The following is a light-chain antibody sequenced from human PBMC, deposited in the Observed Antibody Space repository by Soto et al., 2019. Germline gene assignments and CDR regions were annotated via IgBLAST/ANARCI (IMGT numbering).Light chain of an antibody. Sequence: EIVLTQSPGTLSLSPGERATLSCRASQSVSSSFLAWYQQKPGQAPRLLIYVASSRATGIPDRFSGSWSGTDFTLTISRLEPEDFAVYYCQQYGSSPPWTFGQGTKVEFK. CDR3: QQYGSSPPWT. CDR1: QSVSSSF. CDR2: VAS. J-gene: IGKJ1*01. V-gene: IGKV3-20*01.